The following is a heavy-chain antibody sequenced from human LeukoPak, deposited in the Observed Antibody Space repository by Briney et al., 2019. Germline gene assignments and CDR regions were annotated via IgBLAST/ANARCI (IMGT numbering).Heavy chain of an antibody. CDR1: GFTFSSYA. V-gene: IGHV3-23*01. D-gene: IGHD6-13*01. CDR3: AKAYSSTWYNGEYFQH. Sequence: GESLKISCAASGFTFSSYAINWVRQAPGKGLEWVSAISGSGGNTYYADSVKGRFTISRDNSKNTLYLQMNSLRAEDTAVYYCAKAYSSTWYNGEYFQHWGQGTLVTVSS. J-gene: IGHJ1*01. CDR2: ISGSGGNT.